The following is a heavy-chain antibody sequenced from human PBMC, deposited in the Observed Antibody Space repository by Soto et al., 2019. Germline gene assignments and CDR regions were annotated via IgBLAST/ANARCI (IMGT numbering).Heavy chain of an antibody. V-gene: IGHV2-5*02. CDR3: AHRRPHYGDWNSGYFDY. J-gene: IGHJ4*02. Sequence: QITLKESGPTLVTPTQTLTLTCTFSGFSLTTSGVGVGWIRQPPGKALEFLVFIYWDDDKRYSPSLRTRLTITKDAPKNQVVLTLTNMDPVDTDTYYCAHRRPHYGDWNSGYFDYWGQGILVTVSS. D-gene: IGHD4-17*01. CDR2: IYWDDDK. CDR1: GFSLTTSGVG.